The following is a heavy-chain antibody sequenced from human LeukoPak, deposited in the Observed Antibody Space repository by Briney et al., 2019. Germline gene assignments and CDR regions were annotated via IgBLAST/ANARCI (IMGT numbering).Heavy chain of an antibody. CDR1: GGSISSYY. Sequence: PSETLSLTCTVSGGSISSYYWSWIRQPPGKGLEWIGYIYYSGSTNYKPSLKSRVTISVDTSKNQFSLKLSSVTAADTAVYYCARDPRITMIVVPPGGPWFDPWGQGTLVTVSS. CDR3: ARDPRITMIVVPPGGPWFDP. J-gene: IGHJ5*02. V-gene: IGHV4-59*01. CDR2: IYYSGST. D-gene: IGHD3-22*01.